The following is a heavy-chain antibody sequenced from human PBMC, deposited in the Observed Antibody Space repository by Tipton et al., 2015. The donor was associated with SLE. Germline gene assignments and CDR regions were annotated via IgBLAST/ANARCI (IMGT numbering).Heavy chain of an antibody. J-gene: IGHJ3*01. Sequence: TLSLTCTVSNGSMSSYFWSWIRQTPGKGLEWIGNIYFNGSPKYNPSLQSRVTISVATSKNQFSLKVNSVTAADTAVYYCARLIAVAYDAFDVWGQGTMVTVSS. CDR2: IYFNGSP. CDR3: ARLIAVAYDAFDV. CDR1: NGSMSSYF. V-gene: IGHV4-59*01. D-gene: IGHD6-19*01.